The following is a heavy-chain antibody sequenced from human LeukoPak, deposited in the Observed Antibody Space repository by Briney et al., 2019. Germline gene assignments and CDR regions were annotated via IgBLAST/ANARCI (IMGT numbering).Heavy chain of an antibody. CDR1: GYTFTSYG. CDR2: INPNSGGT. CDR3: ARNFMVRGVTPSTYYYYMDV. V-gene: IGHV1-2*02. Sequence: EASVKVSCKASGYTFTSYGISWVRQAPGQGLEWMGWINPNSGGTNYAQKFQGRVTMTRDTSISTAYMELSRLRSDDTAVYYCARNFMVRGVTPSTYYYYMDVWGKGTTVTISS. D-gene: IGHD3-10*01. J-gene: IGHJ6*03.